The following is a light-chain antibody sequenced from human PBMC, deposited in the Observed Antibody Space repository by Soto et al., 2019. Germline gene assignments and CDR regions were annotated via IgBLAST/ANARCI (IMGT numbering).Light chain of an antibody. J-gene: IGKJ5*01. Sequence: EIVLTQSPGTLSLSPGEGATLSCRASQSVSSSYLAWYQQKPGQAPRLLIYGASSRATGIPDRFRGSKSGTDFTLTIRGLEAEDAALYYCQQYGSSPITFGQGTRLEIK. CDR2: GAS. CDR1: QSVSSSY. V-gene: IGKV3-20*01. CDR3: QQYGSSPIT.